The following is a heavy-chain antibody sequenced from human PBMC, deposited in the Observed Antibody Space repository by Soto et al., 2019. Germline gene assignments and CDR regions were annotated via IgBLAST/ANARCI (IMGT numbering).Heavy chain of an antibody. CDR3: ARHEAALRWAQDK. J-gene: IGHJ4*02. CDR2: IYSGGST. Sequence: EVQLVETGGGLIQPGGSLRLSCAASGFTVSSNYMSWVRQAPGKGLEWVSVIYSGGSTYYADSVKGRFTISRDNSKNTLYLQMNSLRAEDTAVYYWARHEAALRWAQDKWGQGTLVTVSS. D-gene: IGHD4-17*01. CDR1: GFTVSSNY. V-gene: IGHV3-53*02.